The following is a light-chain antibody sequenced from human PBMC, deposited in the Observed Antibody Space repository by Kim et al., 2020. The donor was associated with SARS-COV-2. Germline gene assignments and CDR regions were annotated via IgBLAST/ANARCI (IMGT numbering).Light chain of an antibody. J-gene: IGLJ3*02. CDR1: KIGRKS. CDR2: YDS. V-gene: IGLV3-21*04. Sequence: AVRKTAKITCVGNKIGRKSVHWYQQKPGQAPVLVIYYDSDRPSGIPARFSGSNSGTTDTLTISRVASGDEADYYCQVWDSSSDHPVFGGGTQLTVL. CDR3: QVWDSSSDHPV.